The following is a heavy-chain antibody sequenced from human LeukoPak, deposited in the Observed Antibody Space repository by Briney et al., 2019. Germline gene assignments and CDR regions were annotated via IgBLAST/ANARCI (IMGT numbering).Heavy chain of an antibody. Sequence: GASVKVSCKVSGYTLTELSMHWVRQAPGKGLEWMGGFDPEDGETIYAQKFQGRVTMTEDTSTDTAYMELSSLRSEDTAVYYCATDPKWLPRPLVRDSNWFDPWGQGTLVTVYS. V-gene: IGHV1-24*01. CDR1: GYTLTELS. D-gene: IGHD3-22*01. CDR2: FDPEDGET. J-gene: IGHJ5*02. CDR3: ATDPKWLPRPLVRDSNWFDP.